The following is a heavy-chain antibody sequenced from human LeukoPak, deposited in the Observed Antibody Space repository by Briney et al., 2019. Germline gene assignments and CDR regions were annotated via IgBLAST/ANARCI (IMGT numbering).Heavy chain of an antibody. J-gene: IGHJ6*03. V-gene: IGHV4-59*01. CDR3: ARSVEGYCSGGSCYSYYYYMDV. D-gene: IGHD2-15*01. CDR1: GGSISSYY. Sequence: SETLSLTCTVSGGSISSYYWSWIWQPPGKGLEWIGYIYYSRSTNYNPSLKSRVTISVDTSKNQFSLKLSSVTAADTAVYYCARSVEGYCSGGSCYSYYYYMDVWGKGTTVTVSS. CDR2: IYYSRST.